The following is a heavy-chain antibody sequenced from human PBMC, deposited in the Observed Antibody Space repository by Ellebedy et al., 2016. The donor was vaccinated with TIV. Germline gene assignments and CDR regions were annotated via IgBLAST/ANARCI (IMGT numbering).Heavy chain of an antibody. J-gene: IGHJ4*02. CDR3: ARGRWLQPYFDY. D-gene: IGHD5-24*01. CDR2: IYYTGST. Sequence: MPSETLSLTCTVSGGSISGSSYYWGWFRQPPGKGLEWIGYIYYTGSTYYNPSLNSRLIILVDTSKNQFSLKMTSVTAADTAVYYCARGRWLQPYFDYWGQGTPVTVSS. CDR1: GGSISGSSYY. V-gene: IGHV4-31*03.